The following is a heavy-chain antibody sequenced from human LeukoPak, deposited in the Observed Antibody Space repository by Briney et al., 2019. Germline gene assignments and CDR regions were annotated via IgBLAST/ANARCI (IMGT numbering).Heavy chain of an antibody. J-gene: IGHJ3*02. CDR2: ISAYNGNT. CDR1: GYTFSSYG. CDR3: ARDREIAAAGAPGAFDI. D-gene: IGHD6-13*01. Sequence: ASVKVSCKASGYTFSSYGISWVRQAPGQGLEWMGWISAYNGNTNYAQKLQGRVTMTTDTSTSTAYMELRSLRSDDTAVYYCARDREIAAAGAPGAFDIWGQGTMVTVSS. V-gene: IGHV1-18*01.